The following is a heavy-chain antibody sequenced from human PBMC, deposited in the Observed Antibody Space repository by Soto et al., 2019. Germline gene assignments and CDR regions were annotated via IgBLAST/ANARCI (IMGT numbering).Heavy chain of an antibody. Sequence: EVQLVQSGGGLVQPGGSLRLSCAASGFPFSSYWMSWVRQAPGKGLEWVANIKPDGSDKNYVDSVKGRFTISRDNAKNSLYLQMNSLRAEDSAVYSCARDTTGILDYWGQGTLVTVSS. J-gene: IGHJ4*02. CDR1: GFPFSSYW. CDR3: ARDTTGILDY. CDR2: IKPDGSDK. V-gene: IGHV3-7*01. D-gene: IGHD1-1*01.